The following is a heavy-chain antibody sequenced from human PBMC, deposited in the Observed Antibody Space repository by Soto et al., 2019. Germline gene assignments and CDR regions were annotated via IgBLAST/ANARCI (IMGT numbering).Heavy chain of an antibody. CDR1: GGTFSSYA. Sequence: QVQLVQSGAEVKKPGSSVKVSCKASGGTFSSYAISWVRQAPGQGLEWMGGIIPIFGTANYAQKFQGRVTITTDKSTSTAYMELSSLRSEDTAVYYCATPGGCSSTSCYSYFDYWGQGTLVTVSS. V-gene: IGHV1-69*06. CDR2: IIPIFGTA. CDR3: ATPGGCSSTSCYSYFDY. D-gene: IGHD2-2*01. J-gene: IGHJ4*02.